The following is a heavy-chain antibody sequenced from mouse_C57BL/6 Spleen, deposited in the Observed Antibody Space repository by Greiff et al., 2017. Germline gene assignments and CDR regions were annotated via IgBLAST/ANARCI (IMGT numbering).Heavy chain of an antibody. D-gene: IGHD6-2*01. J-gene: IGHJ1*03. V-gene: IGHV1-64*01. CDR3: ARSSPNWYFDV. CDR2: IHPNSGST. Sequence: QVKLQQPGAELVKPGASVKLSCKASGYTFTSYWMHWVKQRPGQGLEWIGMIHPNSGSTNYNEKFKSKATLTVDKSSIKAYMQLSSLTSEDSAVFYCARSSPNWYFDVWGTGTTVTVSS. CDR1: GYTFTSYW.